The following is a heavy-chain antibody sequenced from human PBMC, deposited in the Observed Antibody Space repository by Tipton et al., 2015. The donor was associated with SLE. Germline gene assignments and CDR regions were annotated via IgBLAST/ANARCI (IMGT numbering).Heavy chain of an antibody. Sequence: LRLSCTVSGGSISSYYWNWFRQPPGKGLEWIGYIYYSGSTNYNPSLKSRVTISVDRSQNQFSLRLSSVSAADTAVYYCAREGCSSTSCYGYYYMDVWGKGTTVTVSS. V-gene: IGHV4-59*01. D-gene: IGHD2-2*01. J-gene: IGHJ6*03. CDR1: GGSISSYY. CDR2: IYYSGST. CDR3: AREGCSSTSCYGYYYMDV.